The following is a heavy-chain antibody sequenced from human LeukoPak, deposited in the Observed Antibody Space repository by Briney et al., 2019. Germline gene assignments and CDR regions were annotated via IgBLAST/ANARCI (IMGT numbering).Heavy chain of an antibody. V-gene: IGHV3-7*01. D-gene: IGHD2-2*01. J-gene: IGHJ4*02. Sequence: GGSLRLSCAASGFTFSSYWMSWVRQAPGKGLEWVANIKQDGSEKYYVDSVKGRFTISRDNAKNSLYLQMNSLRAEDTAVYYCARPYCSSTSCYAFYFDYWGQGTLVTVSS. CDR2: IKQDGSEK. CDR3: ARPYCSSTSCYAFYFDY. CDR1: GFTFSSYW.